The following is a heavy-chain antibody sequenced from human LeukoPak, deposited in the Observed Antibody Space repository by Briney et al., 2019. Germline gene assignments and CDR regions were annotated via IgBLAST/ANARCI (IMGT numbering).Heavy chain of an antibody. Sequence: GRSLRLSCAASGFTFDDYAMHWVRQAPGKGLEWVSGISWNSGSIGYADSVKGRFTISRDNSKNTLYLQMNSLGAEDTAVYYCARDSPYSDYLIGGAFNIWGQGTMVTVSS. CDR2: ISWNSGSI. V-gene: IGHV3-9*01. CDR1: GFTFDDYA. J-gene: IGHJ3*02. CDR3: ARDSPYSDYLIGGAFNI. D-gene: IGHD4-11*01.